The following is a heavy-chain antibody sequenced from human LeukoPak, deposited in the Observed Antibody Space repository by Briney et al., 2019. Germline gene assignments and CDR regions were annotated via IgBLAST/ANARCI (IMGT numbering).Heavy chain of an antibody. V-gene: IGHV4-34*01. J-gene: IGHJ3*02. CDR3: ASSLAYCGGDCYPDAFDI. CDR2: INHSGST. Sequence: PSETLSLTCAVYGGSFSGYYWSWIRQPPGKGLEWIGEINHSGSTNYNPSLKSRVTISVDTSKSQFSLKLSSVTAADTAVYYCASSLAYCGGDCYPDAFDIWGQGTMVTVSS. CDR1: GGSFSGYY. D-gene: IGHD2-21*02.